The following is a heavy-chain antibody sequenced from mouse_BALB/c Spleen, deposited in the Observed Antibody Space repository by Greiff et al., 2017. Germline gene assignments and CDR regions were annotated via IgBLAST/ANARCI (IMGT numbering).Heavy chain of an antibody. D-gene: IGHD2-2*01. CDR2: IDPSDSST. CDR3: ARSGYGGDYYAMDY. CDR1: GYTFTSYW. Sequence: QVQLQQPGAELVKPGASVKLSCKASGYTFTSYWMHWVKQRPGQGLEWIGEIDPSDSSTNYNQKFKGKATLTVDKSSSTAYMQLSSLTSEDSAVYYCARSGYGGDYYAMDYWGQGTSVTVSS. J-gene: IGHJ4*01. V-gene: IGHV1-69*02.